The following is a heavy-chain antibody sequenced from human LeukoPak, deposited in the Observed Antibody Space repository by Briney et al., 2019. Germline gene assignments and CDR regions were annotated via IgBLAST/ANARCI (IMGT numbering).Heavy chain of an antibody. CDR2: VYHSGST. J-gene: IGHJ4*02. V-gene: IGHV4-38-2*02. CDR1: GYSISSGYY. Sequence: PSETLSLTCTVSGYSISSGYYCGWIRQPPGKGLEWIGSVYHSGSTYYNPSLKSRVTISMDKSKNQFSLKLTAVTAADTAVYYYGSQKEWSLTEYHFDYWGQGTLVTVSS. CDR3: GSQKEWSLTEYHFDY. D-gene: IGHD3-3*01.